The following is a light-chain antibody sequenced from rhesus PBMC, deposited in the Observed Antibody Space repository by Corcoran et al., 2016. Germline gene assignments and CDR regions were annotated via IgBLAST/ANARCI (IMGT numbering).Light chain of an antibody. CDR1: QGISRY. V-gene: IGKV1-32*04. CDR3: QQGYSSPFP. Sequence: DIQMSQSPSSRSASVGDRVTITCRASQGISRYLNWSQKKPGKALKLLIYYGNSMESGVPSMFSGGGSGTVYTLTIRSLQPEDFATYYCQQGYSSPFPFGPGTKLYIK. J-gene: IGKJ3*01. CDR2: YGN.